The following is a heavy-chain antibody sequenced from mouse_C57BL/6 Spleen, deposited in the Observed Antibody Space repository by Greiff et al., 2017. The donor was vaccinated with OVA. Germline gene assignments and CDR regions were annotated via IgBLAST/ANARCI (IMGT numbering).Heavy chain of an antibody. V-gene: IGHV1-19*01. CDR1: GYTFTDYY. Sequence: EVQLQESGPVLVKPGASVKMSCKASGYTFTDYYMNWVKQSHGKSLEWIGVINPYNGGTSYNQKFKGKATLTVDKSSSTAYMELNSLTAEDSAVYYCARSGNYGSLSYWGQGTTLTVSS. CDR3: ARSGNYGSLSY. CDR2: INPYNGGT. J-gene: IGHJ2*01. D-gene: IGHD1-1*01.